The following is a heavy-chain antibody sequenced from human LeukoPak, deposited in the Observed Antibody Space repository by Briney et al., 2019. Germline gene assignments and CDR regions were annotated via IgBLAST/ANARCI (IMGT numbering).Heavy chain of an antibody. CDR2: IKQDGSEK. CDR3: ARHGLSYSNYMPRYYYYMDV. V-gene: IGHV3-7*01. J-gene: IGHJ6*03. Sequence: PGGSLRPSCAASGFTFSSYWMSWVRQAPGKGLEWVANIKQDGSEKYYVDSVKGRFTISRDNAKNSLYLQMNSLRAEDTAVYYCARHGLSYSNYMPRYYYYMDVWGKGTTVTVSS. CDR1: GFTFSSYW. D-gene: IGHD4-11*01.